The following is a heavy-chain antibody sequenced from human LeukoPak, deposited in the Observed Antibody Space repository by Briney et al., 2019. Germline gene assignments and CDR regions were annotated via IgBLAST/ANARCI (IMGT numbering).Heavy chain of an antibody. CDR3: ASRGMSGSSLYYYMDV. Sequence: PSETLSLTCTVYGGSFSGYYWSWIRQPPGKGLEWIGEINHSGSTNYNPSLKSRVTISVDTSKNQFSLKLSSVTAADTAVYYCASRGMSGSSLYYYMDVWGKGTTVTVSS. J-gene: IGHJ6*03. CDR2: INHSGST. D-gene: IGHD6-6*01. V-gene: IGHV4-34*01. CDR1: GGSFSGYY.